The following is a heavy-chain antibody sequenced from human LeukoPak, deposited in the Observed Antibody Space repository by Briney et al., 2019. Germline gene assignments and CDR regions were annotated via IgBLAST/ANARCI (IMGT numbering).Heavy chain of an antibody. Sequence: PAGSLRLSWAASGFTVSSNYMSWVRQAPGKGLGGVSVIYSGGSTYYADSVKGRFTISRDNSKNTLYLQMNSLRAEDTAVYYCERDCSSTSCYISPNYYYGMDVWGQGTTVTVSS. CDR2: IYSGGST. J-gene: IGHJ6*02. V-gene: IGHV3-53*01. CDR3: ERDCSSTSCYISPNYYYGMDV. D-gene: IGHD2-2*02. CDR1: GFTVSSNY.